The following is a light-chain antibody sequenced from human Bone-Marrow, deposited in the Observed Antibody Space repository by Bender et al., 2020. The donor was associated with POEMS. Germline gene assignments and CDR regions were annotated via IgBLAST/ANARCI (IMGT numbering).Light chain of an antibody. J-gene: IGLJ2*01. CDR2: STN. V-gene: IGLV1-44*01. CDR3: AAWDDRLDGHAV. CDR1: RTNIGSNT. Sequence: QSVLTQPPSASGTPGQRVTISCSGTRTNIGSNTVNWYQHLPGMAPKLLIYSTNQRPSGGPDRFTGSKSGTSATLAISGRQSEDEADYYFAAWDDRLDGHAVFGGGTKLTVL.